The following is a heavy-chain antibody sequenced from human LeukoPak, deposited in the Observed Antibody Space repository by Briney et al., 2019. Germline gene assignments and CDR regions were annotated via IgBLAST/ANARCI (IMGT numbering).Heavy chain of an antibody. J-gene: IGHJ5*02. V-gene: IGHV4-39*07. CDR3: ARAGIAARRGTINWFDP. D-gene: IGHD6-6*01. CDR1: GGSISSSSYY. Sequence: SSETLSLTCTVSGGSISSSSYYWGWIRQPPGKGLEWIGSIYYSGSTNYNPSLKSRVTISVDTSKNQFSLKLSSVTAADTAVYYCARAGIAARRGTINWFDPWGQGTLVTVSS. CDR2: IYYSGST.